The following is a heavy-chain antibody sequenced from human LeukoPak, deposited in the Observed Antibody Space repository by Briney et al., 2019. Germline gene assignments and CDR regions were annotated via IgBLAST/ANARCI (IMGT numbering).Heavy chain of an antibody. CDR3: ARLSRLTLIRGVTGYHSLDV. CDR2: IYYSGNT. D-gene: IGHD3-10*01. CDR1: GGSITNFY. Sequence: PSETLSLTCTVSGGSITNFYWSWIRQPPGGGLEYIGYIYYSGNTNYNPSLKSRVTISVDTSKNQFSLKLNSVSAADTAVYFCARLSRLTLIRGVTGYHSLDVWGKGTKVTVSS. V-gene: IGHV4-59*01. J-gene: IGHJ6*04.